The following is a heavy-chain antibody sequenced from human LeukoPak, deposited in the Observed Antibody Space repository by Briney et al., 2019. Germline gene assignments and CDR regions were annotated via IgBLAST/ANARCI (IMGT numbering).Heavy chain of an antibody. CDR1: GFTFSSYA. D-gene: IGHD2-2*01. CDR3: VKGYCSSTSCRAVYFQH. CDR2: ISSNGCST. V-gene: IGHV3-64D*06. J-gene: IGHJ1*01. Sequence: PGGALTLSCSASGFTFSSYAMHWVRPATGKGLEYVSAISSNGCSTYYADSVKGRFTIYRDNSKNTLYLQMSSLRAEDTAVYYCVKGYCSSTSCRAVYFQHWGQGTLVTVSS.